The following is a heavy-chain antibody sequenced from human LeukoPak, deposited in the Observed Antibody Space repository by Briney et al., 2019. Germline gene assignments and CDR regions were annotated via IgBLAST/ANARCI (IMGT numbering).Heavy chain of an antibody. J-gene: IGHJ6*03. D-gene: IGHD4-17*01. Sequence: GGFLRLSCAASGFTFSSYAMHWVRQAPRKGLEYVSAISSNGGSTYYANSVKGRFTISRDNSKNTLYLQMGSLRAEDMAVYYCARDSTWTTDYYYYMDVWGKGTTVTVSS. CDR1: GFTFSSYA. CDR3: ARDSTWTTDYYYYMDV. V-gene: IGHV3-64*01. CDR2: ISSNGGST.